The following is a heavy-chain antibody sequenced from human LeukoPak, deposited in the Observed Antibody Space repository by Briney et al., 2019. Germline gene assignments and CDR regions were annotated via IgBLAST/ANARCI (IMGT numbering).Heavy chain of an antibody. J-gene: IGHJ6*03. Sequence: ASVKVSCKASGYTFTGYYMHWVRQAPGQGLEWMGWINPNSGGTNYAQKFQGRVTMTRDTSISTAYMELSRLRSDDTAVYYCARVIDGVGYYYYYMDVWGKGTTVTVSS. CDR2: INPNSGGT. V-gene: IGHV1-2*02. CDR3: ARVIDGVGYYYYYMDV. CDR1: GYTFTGYY. D-gene: IGHD4-17*01.